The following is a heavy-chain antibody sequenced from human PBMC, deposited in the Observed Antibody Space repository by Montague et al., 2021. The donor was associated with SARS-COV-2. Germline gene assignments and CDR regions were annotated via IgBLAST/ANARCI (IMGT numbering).Heavy chain of an antibody. V-gene: IGHV4-34*01. D-gene: IGHD2-2*01. CDR1: GGSFSGYY. Sequence: SETLSLTCAVYGGSFSGYYWSWIRQPPGKGLEWIGEIYHSGSTNYSSSLKSRVTISVDTSKNQFSLRLGSVTAADTAVYYCARDRGVQYQLQMPFYFDYWGQGTLVTVSS. J-gene: IGHJ4*02. CDR2: IYHSGST. CDR3: ARDRGVQYQLQMPFYFDY.